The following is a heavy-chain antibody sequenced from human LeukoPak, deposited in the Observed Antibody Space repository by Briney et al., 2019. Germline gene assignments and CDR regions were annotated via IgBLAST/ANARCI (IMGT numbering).Heavy chain of an antibody. Sequence: GGSLRLSCAASGFTFSSYWMHWVRQAPGKGLVWVSRINSDGSNTSYADSVKGRFTISRDNAKNTMYLQMNSLRAEDTAVYYCASGLSSIAARNAFDIWGQGTMVTVSS. CDR1: GFTFSSYW. V-gene: IGHV3-74*01. J-gene: IGHJ3*02. CDR2: INSDGSNT. D-gene: IGHD6-6*01. CDR3: ASGLSSIAARNAFDI.